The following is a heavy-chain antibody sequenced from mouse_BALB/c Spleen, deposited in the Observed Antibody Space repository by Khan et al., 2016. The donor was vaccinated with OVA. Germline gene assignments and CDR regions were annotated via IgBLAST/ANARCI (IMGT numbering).Heavy chain of an antibody. CDR2: ISCYNGVT. J-gene: IGHJ3*01. Sequence: LVKTGASVKISCKASGYSLTGYYMHWVKQSHGKSLEWIGYISCYNGVTSYNQKFKGKATFTVDTSSSTAYMQFNSLTSEDSAVYYYVRGDYYGSSSFAYWGQGTLVTVSA. CDR3: VRGDYYGSSSFAY. CDR1: GYSLTGYY. D-gene: IGHD1-1*01. V-gene: IGHV1S34*01.